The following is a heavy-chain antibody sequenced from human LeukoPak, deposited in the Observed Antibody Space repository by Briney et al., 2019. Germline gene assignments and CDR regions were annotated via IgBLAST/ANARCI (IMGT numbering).Heavy chain of an antibody. D-gene: IGHD3-22*01. CDR2: IYYSGST. Sequence: PSETLSLTCTVSGGSISSSSYYWGWIRQPPGKGLEWIGSIYYSGSTYYNPSLESRVTISVDTSKNQFSLKLSSVTAADTAVYYCARSREYYDSSGIPSDAFDIWGQGTMVTVSS. CDR3: ARSREYYDSSGIPSDAFDI. CDR1: GGSISSSSYY. V-gene: IGHV4-39*01. J-gene: IGHJ3*02.